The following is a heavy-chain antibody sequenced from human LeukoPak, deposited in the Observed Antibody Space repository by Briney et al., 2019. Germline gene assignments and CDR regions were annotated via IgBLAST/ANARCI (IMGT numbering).Heavy chain of an antibody. CDR2: ISSSSSYI. CDR1: GFTFSSYS. Sequence: GGSLRLSCAASGFTFSSYSMNWVRQAPGKGLEWVSSISSSSSYIYYADSVKGRFTISRDNAKNSLYLQMNSLRAEDTAVYYCARDRPPAAALDYWGQGTLVTVSS. J-gene: IGHJ4*02. CDR3: ARDRPPAAALDY. V-gene: IGHV3-21*01. D-gene: IGHD6-13*01.